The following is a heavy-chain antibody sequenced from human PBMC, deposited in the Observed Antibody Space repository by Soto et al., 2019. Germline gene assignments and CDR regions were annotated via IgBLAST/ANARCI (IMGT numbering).Heavy chain of an antibody. CDR3: VRQVGGASTPGDDY. CDR2: MNPYTGET. CDR1: GYTFDAFD. D-gene: IGHD3-10*01. V-gene: IGHV1-8*01. Sequence: QVQLVQSGAEVRKPGASVRVSCKASGYTFDAFDIHWVRQATGQGLELMGWMNPYTGETAYTQTFRGRVSMTRDTSVSTAYMELTSLTSEDSAIYFCVRQVGGASTPGDDYWGQGTLVTVSS. J-gene: IGHJ4*02.